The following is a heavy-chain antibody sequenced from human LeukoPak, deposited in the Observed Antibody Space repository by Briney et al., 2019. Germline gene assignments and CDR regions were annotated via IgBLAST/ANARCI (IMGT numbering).Heavy chain of an antibody. D-gene: IGHD3-10*01. Sequence: SETLSLTCAVYGGSFSGYYWSWIRQPPGKGLEGIGEINHSGSTNYNPSLKSRVTISVDTSKNQFSLKLSSVTAADTAVYACASGLGVIQRSNYFDYWGQGTLVTVSS. CDR2: INHSGST. CDR3: ASGLGVIQRSNYFDY. J-gene: IGHJ4*02. CDR1: GGSFSGYY. V-gene: IGHV4-34*01.